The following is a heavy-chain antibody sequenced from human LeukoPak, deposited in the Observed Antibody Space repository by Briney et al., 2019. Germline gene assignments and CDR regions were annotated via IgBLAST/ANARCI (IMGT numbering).Heavy chain of an antibody. D-gene: IGHD5-18*01. J-gene: IGHJ4*02. CDR3: ARADSRGCSLDY. CDR1: GYTFSTYD. Sequence: GASVKVSCKASGYTFSTYDINWVRQATGQGLEWMGWMNPNSGDTGYAQKFQGRITITRDTSINTAYMELRSLRSEDTAVYYCARADSRGCSLDYWGQGTLVTVSS. V-gene: IGHV1-8*03. CDR2: MNPNSGDT.